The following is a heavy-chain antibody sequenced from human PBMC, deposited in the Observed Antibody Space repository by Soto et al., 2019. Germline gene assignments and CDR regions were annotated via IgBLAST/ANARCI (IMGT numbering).Heavy chain of an antibody. J-gene: IGHJ4*02. Sequence: QVQLQESGPGLVKPSETLSLTCTVSGGSISPYYWSWIRQPPGQGLEWIGFIYYSGSTNYNPSLTRRVTISVDTSQNQFSLMLTSVTAADTAVYYCARPRSSGYAGEFDYWGQGTLVTVSS. D-gene: IGHD3-22*01. CDR3: ARPRSSGYAGEFDY. CDR2: IYYSGST. V-gene: IGHV4-59*01. CDR1: GGSISPYY.